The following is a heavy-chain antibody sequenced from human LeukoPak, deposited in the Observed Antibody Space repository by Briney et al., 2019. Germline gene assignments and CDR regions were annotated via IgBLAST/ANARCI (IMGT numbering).Heavy chain of an antibody. V-gene: IGHV3-30-3*02. CDR3: AKIQLWPYYFDY. D-gene: IGHD5-18*01. CDR1: GSTFSSYG. Sequence: GGSLRLSCAASGSTFSSYGMHWVRQAPGKGLEWVAVISYDGSNKYYADSVKGRFTISRDNSKNTLYLQMNSLRAEDTAVYYCAKIQLWPYYFDYWGQGTLVTVSS. CDR2: ISYDGSNK. J-gene: IGHJ4*02.